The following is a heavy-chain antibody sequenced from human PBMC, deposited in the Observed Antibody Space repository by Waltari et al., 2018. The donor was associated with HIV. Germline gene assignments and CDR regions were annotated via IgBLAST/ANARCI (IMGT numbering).Heavy chain of an antibody. J-gene: IGHJ5*01. D-gene: IGHD3-3*01. CDR1: GFTFKTYG. V-gene: IGHV3-33*03. CDR2: LWHYGTNR. CDR3: AKESYDGYYDFWSGHNFFDS. Sequence: QVRLVASGGRVVQPGSSLTLSCAASGFTFKTYGMHWVRQAAGKGLEWVGSLWHYGTNRLYADLARGRFTGSRDNSKNLLFLHMTGLRGADTGLYFCAKESYDGYYDFWSGHNFFDSWGQGT.